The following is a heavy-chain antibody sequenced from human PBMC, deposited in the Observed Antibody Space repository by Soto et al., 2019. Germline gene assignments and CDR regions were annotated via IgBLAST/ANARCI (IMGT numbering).Heavy chain of an antibody. CDR1: GFTLSSYS. D-gene: IGHD2-2*01. J-gene: IGHJ4*02. CDR2: ISSSSSYI. Sequence: GFPRLSCAASGFTLSSYSMNWVRQAPGKGLEWVSSISSSSSYIYYADSVKGRFTISRDNAKNSLYLQMNSLRAEDTAVYYCARDLRVVPAAIHDYWGQGTLVTVSS. V-gene: IGHV3-21*01. CDR3: ARDLRVVPAAIHDY.